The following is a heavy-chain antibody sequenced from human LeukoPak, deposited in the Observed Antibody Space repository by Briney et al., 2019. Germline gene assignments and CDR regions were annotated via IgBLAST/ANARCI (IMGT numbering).Heavy chain of an antibody. V-gene: IGHV4-31*03. CDR2: IYHSGST. D-gene: IGHD1-26*01. CDR3: ARVPMGASYYYMDV. Sequence: SETLSLTCTVSGRSITRGGYYWSWIRQHPGKGLEWIGYIYHSGSTYYSPSLKSRITISVDTSKNQFSLNLSSVTAADTAVYYCARVPMGASYYYMDVWGKGNTVTVSS. J-gene: IGHJ6*03. CDR1: GRSITRGGYY.